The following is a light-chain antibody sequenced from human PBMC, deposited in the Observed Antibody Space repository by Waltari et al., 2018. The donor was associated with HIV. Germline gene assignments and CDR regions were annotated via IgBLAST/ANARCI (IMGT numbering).Light chain of an antibody. CDR3: GTWDTSLGAGV. J-gene: IGLJ3*02. Sequence: QSVLTQPPSVSAAPGQKVTISCSGSSSKFGNDFVSWYQHLPGAAPKLLIYDKEKRPAGISDRFSGSKSGTSATLGITGRQTGDEADYYCGTWDTSLGAGVFGGGTKLTVL. V-gene: IGLV1-51*01. CDR1: SSKFGNDF. CDR2: DKE.